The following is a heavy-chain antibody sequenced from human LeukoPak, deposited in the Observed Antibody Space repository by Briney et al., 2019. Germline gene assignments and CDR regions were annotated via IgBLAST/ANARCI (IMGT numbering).Heavy chain of an antibody. V-gene: IGHV4-34*01. J-gene: IGHJ5*02. Sequence: SETLPLTCAVYGGSFSGYYWSWIRQPPGKGLEWIGEINHSGSTNYNPSLKSRVTISVDTSKNQFSLKLSSVTAADTAVYYCARGLLLVGRQRYCSSTSCYGFNWFDPWGQGTLVTVSS. D-gene: IGHD2-2*01. CDR1: GGSFSGYY. CDR2: INHSGST. CDR3: ARGLLLVGRQRYCSSTSCYGFNWFDP.